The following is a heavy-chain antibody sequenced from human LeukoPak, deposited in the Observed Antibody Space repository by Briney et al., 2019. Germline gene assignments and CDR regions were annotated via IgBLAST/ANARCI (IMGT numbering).Heavy chain of an antibody. V-gene: IGHV3-15*01. CDR2: IKSKPDGGTT. J-gene: IGHJ4*02. CDR3: ATGSTVGATLLDY. CDR1: GFPLTTAW. D-gene: IGHD1-26*01. Sequence: GGSLRLSCAASGFPLTTAWMSWVRQAPGKGLEWVGRIKSKPDGGTTDYAAPVKGRFTISRDDSKNTLYLQMNSLKTEDTAVYYCATGSTVGATLLDYWGRGALVTVSS.